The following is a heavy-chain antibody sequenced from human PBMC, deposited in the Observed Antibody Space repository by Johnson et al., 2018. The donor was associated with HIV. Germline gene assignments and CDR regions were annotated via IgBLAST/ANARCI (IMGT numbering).Heavy chain of an antibody. D-gene: IGHD6-19*01. Sequence: QVQLVESGGGVVQPGRSLRLSCAASGFTFSSYAMHWVRQAPGKGLEWVAVISYDGSNKYYADSVKGRFTISIDNSKNTLYLKMTSLRAEAPAVYYCARPRAVAGGGAFDIWGQGTMVTVSS. CDR1: GFTFSSYA. J-gene: IGHJ3*02. CDR2: ISYDGSNK. V-gene: IGHV3-30*04. CDR3: ARPRAVAGGGAFDI.